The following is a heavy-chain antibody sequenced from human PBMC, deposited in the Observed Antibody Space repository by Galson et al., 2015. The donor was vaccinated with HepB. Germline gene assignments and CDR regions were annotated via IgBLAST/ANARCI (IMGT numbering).Heavy chain of an antibody. D-gene: IGHD1-26*01. Sequence: SLRLSCAASGFTFNSYSMNWVRQAPGKGLEWVSSIGSSSSYIYYADSMKGRFSISRDNAKNSLYLQMNSLRAEDTAVYYCARDDSGDYRFDFWGQGTLVTVSS. CDR3: ARDDSGDYRFDF. CDR2: IGSSSSYI. V-gene: IGHV3-21*01. CDR1: GFTFNSYS. J-gene: IGHJ4*02.